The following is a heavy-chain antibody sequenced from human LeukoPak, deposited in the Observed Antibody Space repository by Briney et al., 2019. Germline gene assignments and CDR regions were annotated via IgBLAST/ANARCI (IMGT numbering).Heavy chain of an antibody. Sequence: ASVKVSCKASGYTFTSYDINWVRQATGQGLEWMGWMNPNSGNTGYAQKFQGRVTMTRNTSISTAYMELSSLRSEDTAVYYCARVAPLNYDSSGYYYRSDLLYYYGMDVWGQGTTVTVSS. CDR3: ARVAPLNYDSSGYYYRSDLLYYYGMDV. CDR2: MNPNSGNT. V-gene: IGHV1-8*02. J-gene: IGHJ6*02. CDR1: GYTFTSYD. D-gene: IGHD3-22*01.